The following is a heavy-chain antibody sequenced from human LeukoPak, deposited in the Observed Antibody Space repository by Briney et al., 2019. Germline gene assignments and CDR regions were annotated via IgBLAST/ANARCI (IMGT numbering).Heavy chain of an antibody. V-gene: IGHV3-9*01. CDR3: AKAGNIAALLDY. J-gene: IGHJ4*02. CDR1: GFTFEDYA. CDR2: ISWNSGSI. D-gene: IGHD6-6*01. Sequence: GGSLRLSCAASGFTFEDYAMHWVRQAPGKGLEWVSGISWNSGSIGYADSVKGRFTISRDNAKNSLYLQMNSLRAEDTALYYCAKAGNIAALLDYWGQGTLVTVSS.